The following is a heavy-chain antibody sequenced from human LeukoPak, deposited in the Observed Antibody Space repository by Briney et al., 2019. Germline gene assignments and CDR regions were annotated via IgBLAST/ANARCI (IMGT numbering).Heavy chain of an antibody. CDR2: IMQDGSEK. V-gene: IGHV3-7*01. J-gene: IGHJ4*02. D-gene: IGHD3-10*01. CDR1: GFSFSGYW. Sequence: GGSLRLSCATSGFSFSGYWMSWVRQAPGKGLEWVATIMQDGSEKYYVDSVKGRFTISRDNAKNSLHLQMNSLRAEDTAVYYCATYVSEDPIAYRHLDYWGQGTLVTVSS. CDR3: ATYVSEDPIAYRHLDY.